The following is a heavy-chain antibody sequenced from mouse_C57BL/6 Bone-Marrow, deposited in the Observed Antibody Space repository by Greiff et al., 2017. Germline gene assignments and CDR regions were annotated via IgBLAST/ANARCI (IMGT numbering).Heavy chain of an antibody. Sequence: VQLQQPGAELVKPGASVKLSCKASGYTFTSYWMQWVKQRPGQGLEWIGEIDPSDSYTNYNQKFKGKATLTVDTSSSTAYMQLSSLTSEDSAVYYCARSHYYGSSYVHYWGQGTTLTVSS. CDR1: GYTFTSYW. CDR2: IDPSDSYT. J-gene: IGHJ2*01. D-gene: IGHD1-1*01. CDR3: ARSHYYGSSYVHY. V-gene: IGHV1-50*01.